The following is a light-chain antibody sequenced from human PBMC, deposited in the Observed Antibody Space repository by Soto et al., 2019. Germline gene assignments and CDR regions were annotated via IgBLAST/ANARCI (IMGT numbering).Light chain of an antibody. V-gene: IGKV1-6*01. CDR3: LQDYNFRT. Sequence: IQMTQSPSSLSASVGARVTMTCRASQSISSYLNWYQQKPGKAPRLLIYAASHLQNGVPSRFSGGGSGTDFSLTISSLQPEDFATYYCLQDYNFRTFGQGTKVDIK. J-gene: IGKJ1*01. CDR1: QSISSY. CDR2: AAS.